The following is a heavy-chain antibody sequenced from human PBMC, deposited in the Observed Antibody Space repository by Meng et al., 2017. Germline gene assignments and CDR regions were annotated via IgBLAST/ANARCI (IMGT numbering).Heavy chain of an antibody. CDR2: IYWNDDK. CDR1: GFSLSTSGVG. V-gene: IGHV2-5*01. J-gene: IGHJ4*02. Sequence: SGPTLVKPTQTLTLTCTFSGFSLSTSGVGVGWIRQPPGKALEWLALIYWNDDKRYSPSLKSRLTITKDTTKDQVVHTMTNMDPVDTATYYCAHRHSWGRPGRFDYWGQGTLVTVSS. CDR3: AHRHSWGRPGRFDY. D-gene: IGHD3-10*01.